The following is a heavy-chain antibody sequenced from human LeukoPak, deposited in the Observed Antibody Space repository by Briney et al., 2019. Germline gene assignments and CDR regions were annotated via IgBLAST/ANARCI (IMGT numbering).Heavy chain of an antibody. V-gene: IGHV4-59*11. Sequence: SESLSLTCTVSGGSIRSHYWSWIRQLPGKGLEWIGYIYFSGSTNYNPSLRSRVTISLDTSTNQFSLKVTSVTAADTAVYYCATMSGRYYAYFDYWGQGTLVTVSS. CDR1: GGSIRSHY. CDR3: ATMSGRYYAYFDY. J-gene: IGHJ4*02. D-gene: IGHD1-26*01. CDR2: IYFSGST.